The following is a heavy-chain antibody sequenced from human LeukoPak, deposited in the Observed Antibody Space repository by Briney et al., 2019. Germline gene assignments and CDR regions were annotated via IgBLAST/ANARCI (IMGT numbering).Heavy chain of an antibody. CDR2: ISSSSSYI. Sequence: GGSLRLSCAASGFTFSNYALNWVRQAPGKGLEWVSSISSSSSYIYYADSVKGRFTISRDNAKNSLYLQMNSLRAEDTAVYYCASEIRVRSFDYWGQGTLVTVSS. V-gene: IGHV3-21*01. J-gene: IGHJ4*02. CDR1: GFTFSNYA. D-gene: IGHD4-11*01. CDR3: ASEIRVRSFDY.